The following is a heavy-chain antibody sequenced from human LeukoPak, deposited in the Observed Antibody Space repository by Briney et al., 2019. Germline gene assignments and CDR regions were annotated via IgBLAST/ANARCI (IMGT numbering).Heavy chain of an antibody. Sequence: GASVKVSCKASGYTFTGYYMHWVRQAPGQGLEWMGWINPNSGGTNYAQKFQGRVTMTRDTSISTAYMELSRLRSDDTAVYYCAREWWGYDSSGYYYDHQFDYWGQGTLVTVSS. CDR1: GYTFTGYY. J-gene: IGHJ4*02. V-gene: IGHV1-2*02. CDR2: INPNSGGT. CDR3: AREWWGYDSSGYYYDHQFDY. D-gene: IGHD3-22*01.